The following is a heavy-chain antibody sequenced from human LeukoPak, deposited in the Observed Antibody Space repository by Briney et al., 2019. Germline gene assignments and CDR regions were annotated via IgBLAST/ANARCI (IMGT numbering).Heavy chain of an antibody. CDR2: ISSSGSTI. V-gene: IGHV3-11*01. CDR1: GITVSSKY. Sequence: GGSLRLSCAASGITVSSKYMSWVRQAPGKGLEWVSYISSSGSTIYYADSVKGRFTISRDNAKNSLYLQMNSLRAEDTAVYYCARDRRDGYNFGGYYFDYWGQGTLVTVSS. J-gene: IGHJ4*02. D-gene: IGHD5-24*01. CDR3: ARDRRDGYNFGGYYFDY.